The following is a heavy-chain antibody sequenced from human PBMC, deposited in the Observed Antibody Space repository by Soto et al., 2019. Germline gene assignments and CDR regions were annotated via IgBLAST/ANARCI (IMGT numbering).Heavy chain of an antibody. Sequence: GGALRLPCAASGFTPSHYWMSLGRLAPGKGPEWLANIKQDGSEKYYMDSVMGRFTISRDNAKNSLYLQMNSLKADDAAVYYCVSLCYATTHYYFYYRAQGTLDTGSS. D-gene: IGHD3-10*02. CDR3: VSLCYATTHYYFYY. J-gene: IGHJ4*01. CDR2: IKQDGSEK. V-gene: IGHV3-7*01. CDR1: GFTPSHYW.